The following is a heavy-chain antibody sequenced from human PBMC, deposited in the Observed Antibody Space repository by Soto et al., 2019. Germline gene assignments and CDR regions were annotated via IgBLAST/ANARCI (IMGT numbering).Heavy chain of an antibody. J-gene: IGHJ4*02. V-gene: IGHV3-11*01. CDR3: AREALSSRWYVASFDY. D-gene: IGHD6-13*01. Sequence: QVQLVESGGGLVKPGGSLRLSCAASGFTFSDYYMSWIRQAPGKGLEWVSYISSSGSTIYYADSVKGRFTISRDNAKNSLYLQINSLGGEDTAVDLCAREALSSRWYVASFDYWGQGTLVTVSS. CDR1: GFTFSDYY. CDR2: ISSSGSTI.